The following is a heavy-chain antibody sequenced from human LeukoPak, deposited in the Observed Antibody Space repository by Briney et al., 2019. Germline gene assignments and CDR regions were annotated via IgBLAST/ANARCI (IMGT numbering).Heavy chain of an antibody. Sequence: PSETLSLTCTVSGGSISSGYYWGWIRQPPGKGLEWIGSIYHSGSTYYNPSLKSRVTISVDTSKNQFSLKLSSVTAADTAVYYCARRSSRDGYNWDFDYWGQGTLVTVSS. J-gene: IGHJ4*02. CDR3: ARRSSRDGYNWDFDY. CDR2: IYHSGST. V-gene: IGHV4-38-2*02. CDR1: GGSISSGYY. D-gene: IGHD5-24*01.